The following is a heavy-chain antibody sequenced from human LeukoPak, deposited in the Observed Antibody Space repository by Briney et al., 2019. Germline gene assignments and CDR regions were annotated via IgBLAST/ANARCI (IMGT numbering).Heavy chain of an antibody. CDR3: ARDREMATMGKYYYYYGMDV. CDR1: GFTFSRYA. J-gene: IGHJ6*02. Sequence: GGSLRLSCATSGFTFSRYAMHWVRQAPGKGLEWVALISYDANIGSNKYYADSVKGRFTISRDNSKNTLYLQMNSLRAEDTAVYYCARDREMATMGKYYYYYGMDVWGQGTTVTVSS. D-gene: IGHD5-24*01. V-gene: IGHV3-30-3*01. CDR2: ISYDANIGSNK.